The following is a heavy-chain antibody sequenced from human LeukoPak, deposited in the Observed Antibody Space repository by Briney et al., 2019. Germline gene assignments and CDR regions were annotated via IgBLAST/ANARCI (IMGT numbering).Heavy chain of an antibody. J-gene: IGHJ4*02. D-gene: IGHD3-10*01. CDR2: INHSGST. V-gene: IGHV4-34*01. CDR1: GGSFSGYY. Sequence: PSETLSLTCAVYGGSFSGYYWSWIRQPPGKGLEWIGEINHSGSTNYNPSLKSRVTISVDTSKNQFSLKLSSVTAADTAVYYCASSLNYYGSGSRIDYWGQGTLVTVS. CDR3: ASSLNYYGSGSRIDY.